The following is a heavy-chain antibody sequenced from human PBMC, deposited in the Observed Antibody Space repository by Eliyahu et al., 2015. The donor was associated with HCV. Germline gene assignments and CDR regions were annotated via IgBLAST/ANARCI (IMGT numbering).Heavy chain of an antibody. D-gene: IGHD5-12*01. CDR3: ARWLAARVATGYYYYGMDV. Sequence: EVQLVQSGAEVKKPGESLXISCKGSGYSFTSYWIGWVRQMPGKGLEWMGIIYPGDSDTRYSPSFQGQVTISADKSISTAYLQWSSLKASDTAMYYCARWLAARVATGYYYYGMDVWGQGTTVTVSS. CDR2: IYPGDSDT. V-gene: IGHV5-51*01. J-gene: IGHJ6*02. CDR1: GYSFTSYW.